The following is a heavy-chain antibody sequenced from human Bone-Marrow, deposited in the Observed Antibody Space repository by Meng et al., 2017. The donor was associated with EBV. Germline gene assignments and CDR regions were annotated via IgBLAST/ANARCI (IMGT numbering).Heavy chain of an antibody. V-gene: IGHV4-34*01. CDR1: GGSFIGYY. D-gene: IGHD6-6*01. CDR3: AREVYNWFDP. Sequence: QVQLQQWGAGLLKPSETLSLTCAVYGGSFIGYYWSWIRQPPGKGLEWIGEINHSGSTNYNPSLKSRVTISVDTSKNQFSLKLSSVTAADTAVYYCAREVYNWFDPWGQGTLVTVSS. J-gene: IGHJ5*02. CDR2: INHSGST.